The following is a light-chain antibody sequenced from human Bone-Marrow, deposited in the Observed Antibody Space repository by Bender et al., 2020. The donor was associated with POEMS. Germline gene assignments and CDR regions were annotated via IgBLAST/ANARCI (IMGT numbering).Light chain of an antibody. CDR3: QLWDSRADWV. CDR2: DDI. CDR1: KIDVYS. V-gene: IGLV3-21*02. Sequence: SIELTQPPSLAAGPGQPATVPCRGTKIDVYSLQWYQKRPGQDPVLVVYDDIDRPSGFPERFSGSNSGDTAALTIAKVEPGDEADYYCQLWDSRADWVIGGGTKLTVL. J-gene: IGLJ3*02.